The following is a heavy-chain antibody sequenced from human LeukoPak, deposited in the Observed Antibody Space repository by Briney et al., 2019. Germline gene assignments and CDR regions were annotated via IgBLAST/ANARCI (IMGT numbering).Heavy chain of an antibody. J-gene: IGHJ4*02. Sequence: PSDTLSLTCAVYGESLNYYYWSWIRQSPEKGLEGIGEVFDGKTTNYNPSLKSRVTISAVTSSNQFSLNLKSVTAADTAVYYCASGAWATRLHSWAQGTLVIVSS. D-gene: IGHD5-24*01. CDR1: GESLNYYY. CDR2: VFDGKTT. V-gene: IGHV4-34*12. CDR3: ASGAWATRLHS.